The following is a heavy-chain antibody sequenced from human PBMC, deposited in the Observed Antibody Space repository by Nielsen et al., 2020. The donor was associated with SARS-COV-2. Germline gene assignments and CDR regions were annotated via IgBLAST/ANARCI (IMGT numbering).Heavy chain of an antibody. V-gene: IGHV3-30*03. J-gene: IGHJ6*02. CDR1: GFTFSSYG. D-gene: IGHD2-2*01. CDR2: ISYDGSNK. CDR3: ASDSNSYNYYYYYGMDV. Sequence: GGSLRLSCAASGFTFSSYGMHWVRQAPGKGLEWVAVISYDGSNKYYADSVKGRFTISRDNSKNTLNLQMNSLRAEDTAVYYCASDSNSYNYYYYYGMDVWGQGTMVTVSS.